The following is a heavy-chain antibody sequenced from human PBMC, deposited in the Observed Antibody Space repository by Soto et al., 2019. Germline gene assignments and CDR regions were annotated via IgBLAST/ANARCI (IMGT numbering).Heavy chain of an antibody. CDR2: IYYSGRT. J-gene: IGHJ4*02. D-gene: IGHD2-21*02. Sequence: KTSETLSLTCIVSGESISSSSYYWGWILQPPGKGLEWIGSIYYSGRTYYNPSFKSRVTISIDTSKNQFSLKLSSVTATDTAVYYCARQRTTVVTQAYFDHWGQGALVTVSS. CDR3: ARQRTTVVTQAYFDH. V-gene: IGHV4-39*01. CDR1: GESISSSSYY.